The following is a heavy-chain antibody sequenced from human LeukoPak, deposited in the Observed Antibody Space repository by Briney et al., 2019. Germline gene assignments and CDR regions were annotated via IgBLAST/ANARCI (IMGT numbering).Heavy chain of an antibody. CDR2: ISGSGTTI. CDR1: GFTFDDYA. V-gene: IGHV3-48*03. J-gene: IGHJ4*02. D-gene: IGHD6-13*01. CDR3: ARERGAAALGMDV. Sequence: GGSLRLSCAASGFTFDDYAMHWVRQAPGKGLEWVSYISGSGTTIYYADSVKGRFTISRDNAKNSLYLQMKSLRAEDTAVYYCARERGAAALGMDVWGQGTLVTVSS.